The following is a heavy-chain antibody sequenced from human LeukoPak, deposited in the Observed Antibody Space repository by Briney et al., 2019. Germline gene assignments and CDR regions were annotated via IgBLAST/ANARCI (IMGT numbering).Heavy chain of an antibody. CDR3: ARDYDWAFDS. CDR2: INHNGEAI. D-gene: IGHD3-9*01. J-gene: IGHJ4*02. Sequence: GGSLRLSCAASGFPFSSHVLSLVRQAPGKGLEWIAYINHNGEAIYYPDFVKGRFIISRDNAKNSLFLQMNDLRDEDTAVYYCARDYDWAFDSWGQGTRVTVSS. CDR1: GFPFSSHV. V-gene: IGHV3-48*02.